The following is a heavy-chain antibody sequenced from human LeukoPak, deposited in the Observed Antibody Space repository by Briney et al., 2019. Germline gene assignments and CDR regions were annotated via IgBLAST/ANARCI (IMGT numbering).Heavy chain of an antibody. CDR2: ITGSGGST. V-gene: IGHV3-23*01. J-gene: IGHJ4*02. CDR3: AKWGDYDVLTGYYVSDY. D-gene: IGHD3-9*01. Sequence: ASLRLSCAASGFTFSNYAMSWVRQAPGKGLEWVSAITGSGGSTYYADSVKGRFTISRDNSKNTLYLQMNSLRAEDTAVYYCAKWGDYDVLTGYYVSDYWGQGTLVTVSS. CDR1: GFTFSNYA.